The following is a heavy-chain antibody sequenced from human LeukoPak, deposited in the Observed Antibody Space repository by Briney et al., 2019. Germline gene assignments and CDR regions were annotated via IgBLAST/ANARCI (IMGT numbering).Heavy chain of an antibody. D-gene: IGHD1-26*01. V-gene: IGHV3-53*01. Sequence: GGSLRLSCAASGFTVSSNYMSWVRQAPGKGLEWVSVNYSGGSTYYADSVKGRFTISRDNSKNTLYLQMNSLGAEDTAVYYCAREGKGRSFDYWGQGTLVTVSS. CDR3: AREGKGRSFDY. J-gene: IGHJ4*02. CDR2: NYSGGST. CDR1: GFTVSSNY.